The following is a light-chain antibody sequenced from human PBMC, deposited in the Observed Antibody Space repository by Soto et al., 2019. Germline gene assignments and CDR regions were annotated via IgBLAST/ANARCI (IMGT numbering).Light chain of an antibody. CDR1: QSFSSSY. J-gene: IGKJ5*01. V-gene: IGKV3-15*01. CDR3: QQYNNWPFT. Sequence: IVMTQSPATLSVSPGETATLSCRASQSFSSSYLAWYQQKPGQAPRLLIYGASTRATGIPARFSGSGSGTEFTLTISSLQSEDFAVYFCQQYNNWPFTFGQGTRLENK. CDR2: GAS.